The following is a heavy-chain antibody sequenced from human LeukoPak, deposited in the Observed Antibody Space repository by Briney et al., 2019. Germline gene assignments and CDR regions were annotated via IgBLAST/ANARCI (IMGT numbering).Heavy chain of an antibody. CDR1: GYTFTSFG. D-gene: IGHD2-15*01. J-gene: IGHJ3*02. Sequence: ASVKVSCKASGYTFTSFGISWVRQAPGQGLEWMGWISAYNGNTNYAQKLQGRVTMTTDTSTSTANMELRSLRSDDTAVYYCARDGFTGYCSGGSCYPGNDDAFDIWGQGTMVTVSS. CDR2: ISAYNGNT. V-gene: IGHV1-18*01. CDR3: ARDGFTGYCSGGSCYPGNDDAFDI.